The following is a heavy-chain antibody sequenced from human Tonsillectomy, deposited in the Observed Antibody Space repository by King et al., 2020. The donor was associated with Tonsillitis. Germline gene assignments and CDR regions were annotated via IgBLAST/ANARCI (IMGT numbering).Heavy chain of an antibody. CDR3: AKVDDSSGYYLGAFVI. CDR2: INWNGGSI. CDR1: GFTFDDYA. J-gene: IGHJ3*02. V-gene: IGHV3-9*01. D-gene: IGHD3-22*01. Sequence: VQLVESGGGLVQPGRSLRLSCAASGFTFDDYAMHWVRQAPGKGLEWVSGINWNGGSIVYADSVKGRFTISRDNAKNSLYLQMNSLRAEDTALYYCAKVDDSSGYYLGAFVIWGQGTMVTVSS.